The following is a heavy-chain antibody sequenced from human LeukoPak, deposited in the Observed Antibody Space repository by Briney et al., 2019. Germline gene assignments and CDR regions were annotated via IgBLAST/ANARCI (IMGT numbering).Heavy chain of an antibody. CDR1: GFIFSSYS. CDR2: ISSSGSTI. J-gene: IGHJ4*02. D-gene: IGHD3-10*01. V-gene: IGHV3-48*04. CDR3: AREGRITMVRGAEY. Sequence: GGSLRLSCAASGFIFSSYSMNWVRQAPGKGLEWGSYISSSGSTIYYADSVKGGFTISRDNAKTSLYLQMNSLRAEDTAVYYCAREGRITMVRGAEYWGQGTLVTVSS.